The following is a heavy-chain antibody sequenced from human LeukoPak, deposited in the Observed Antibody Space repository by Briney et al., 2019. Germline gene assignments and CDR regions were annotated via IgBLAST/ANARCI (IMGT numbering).Heavy chain of an antibody. Sequence: SETLSLTCAVSGGSISSSNWWSWVRQPPGKGLEWIGEIYHSGSTNYNPSLKSRVTISVDKSKNQFSLKLSSVTAADTAVYYCARHLRPIAAAGGTRAFDIWGQGTMVTVSS. J-gene: IGHJ3*02. CDR2: IYHSGST. CDR3: ARHLRPIAAAGGTRAFDI. CDR1: GGSISSSNW. V-gene: IGHV4-4*02. D-gene: IGHD6-13*01.